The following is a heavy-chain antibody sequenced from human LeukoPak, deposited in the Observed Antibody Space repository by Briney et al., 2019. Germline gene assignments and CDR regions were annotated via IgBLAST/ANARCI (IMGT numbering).Heavy chain of an antibody. CDR1: GGSFSGCY. J-gene: IGHJ1*01. V-gene: IGHV4-34*01. CDR2: INHSGST. CDR3: ARGSGLRVFQH. Sequence: SETLSLTCAVYGGSFSGCYWSWIRQPPGKGLEWIGEINHSGSTNYNPSLKSRVTISVDTSKNQFSLKLSSVTAADTAVYYCARGSGLRVFQHWGQGTLVAVSS. D-gene: IGHD4/OR15-4a*01.